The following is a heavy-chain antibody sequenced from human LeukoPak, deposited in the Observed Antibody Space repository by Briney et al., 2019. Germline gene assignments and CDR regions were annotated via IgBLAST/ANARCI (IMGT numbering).Heavy chain of an antibody. D-gene: IGHD6-6*01. J-gene: IGHJ4*02. CDR3: ARGPNSNWSGLDF. CDR1: GFSFSGHW. CDR2: ISPTGSTT. V-gene: IGHV3-74*01. Sequence: PGGSLRLSCTASGFSFSGHWMRWARQLPGKGLVWVSRISPTGSTTSYADSMKGRFTVSRDNAKNTLYLQVNNLRAEDTAVYYCARGPNSNWSGLDFWGQGTLLTVSS.